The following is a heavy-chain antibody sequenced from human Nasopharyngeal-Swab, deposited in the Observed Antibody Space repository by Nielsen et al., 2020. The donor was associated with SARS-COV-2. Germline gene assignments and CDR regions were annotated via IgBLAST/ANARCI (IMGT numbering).Heavy chain of an antibody. J-gene: IGHJ5*02. D-gene: IGHD6-13*01. CDR1: GFTFSSYW. V-gene: IGHV3-7*01. CDR2: IKQDGSEK. CDR3: ARARAAGRNNWFDP. Sequence: GESLKISCVASGFTFSSYWMSWVRQAPGKGLEWVANIKQDGSEKYYVDSVKGRFTISRDNAKNSLYLQMNSLRAEDTAVYYCARARAAGRNNWFDPWGQGTLVTVSS.